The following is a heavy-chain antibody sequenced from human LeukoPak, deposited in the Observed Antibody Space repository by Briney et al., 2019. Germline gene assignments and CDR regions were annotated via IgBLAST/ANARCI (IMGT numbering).Heavy chain of an antibody. CDR2: ISYDGSNK. V-gene: IGHV3-30-3*01. CDR3: AKESFGGSSWGY. Sequence: GGSLRLSCAASGFTFSSYAMHWVRQAPGKGLEWVAVISYDGSNKYYADSVKGRFTISRDNSKNTLYLQMNSLRAEDTAVYYCAKESFGGSSWGYWGQGTLVTVSS. CDR1: GFTFSSYA. J-gene: IGHJ4*02. D-gene: IGHD6-13*01.